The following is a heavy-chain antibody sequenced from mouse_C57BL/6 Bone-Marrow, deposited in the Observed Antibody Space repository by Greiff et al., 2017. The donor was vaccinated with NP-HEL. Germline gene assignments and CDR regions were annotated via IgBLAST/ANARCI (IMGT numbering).Heavy chain of an antibody. J-gene: IGHJ2*01. CDR2: IYPGSGNT. Sequence: VKLVASGAELVRPGASVKLSCKASGYTFTDYYINWVKQRPGQGLEWIARIYPGSGNTYYNEKFKGKATLTAEKSSSTAYMQLSSLTSEDSAVYFCARKEALDYYGSSSLDYWGQGTTLTVSS. V-gene: IGHV1-76*01. CDR1: GYTFTDYY. D-gene: IGHD1-1*01. CDR3: ARKEALDYYGSSSLDY.